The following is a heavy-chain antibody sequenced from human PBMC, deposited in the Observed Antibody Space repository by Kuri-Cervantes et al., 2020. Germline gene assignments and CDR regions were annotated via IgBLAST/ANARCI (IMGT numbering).Heavy chain of an antibody. CDR1: GFTFNSYA. D-gene: IGHD3-9*01. Sequence: GGSLRLSCAASGFTFNSYAMTWVRQAPGKGLEWVSGINNSGDVTHYADSVKGRFTISRDNSKNTLYLQMNSLRAEDTAVYYCAKGGSYDILTGYRHYYTFNTMDVWGQGTTVTVSS. CDR3: AKGGSYDILTGYRHYYTFNTMDV. CDR2: INNSGDVT. V-gene: IGHV3-23*01. J-gene: IGHJ6*02.